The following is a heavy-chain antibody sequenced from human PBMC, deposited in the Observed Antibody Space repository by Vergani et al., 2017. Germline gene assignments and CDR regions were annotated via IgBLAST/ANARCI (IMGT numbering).Heavy chain of an antibody. CDR3: VKGAGSPNFYYYYMDV. CDR1: GFTFDDYA. V-gene: IGHV3-9*01. CDR2: ISWSSDSI. D-gene: IGHD6-6*01. J-gene: IGHJ6*03. Sequence: EVRLVESGGRLVQPGRSLRLSCAASGFTFDDYAMHWVRQIPGKGLEWVSGISWSSDSIGYADSVKGRFSIFRDNARNSLYLQMNSLKTEDTALYYCVKGAGSPNFYYYYMDVWGKGTAVTVSS.